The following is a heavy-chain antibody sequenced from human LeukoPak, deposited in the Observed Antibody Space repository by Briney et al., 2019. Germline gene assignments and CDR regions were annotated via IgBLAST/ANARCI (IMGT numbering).Heavy chain of an antibody. Sequence: GRCPTLFNAASRFTFSNYGKHWVRQAPVKGLEWVAVISYDGSNKYYADSVKGRFTISRDNSKNTLYLQMNSLRAEDTAVYYCAKTRYSSGWYPTSGPDYWGQGTLVTVSS. CDR1: RFTFSNYG. CDR3: AKTRYSSGWYPTSGPDY. D-gene: IGHD6-19*01. V-gene: IGHV3-30*18. J-gene: IGHJ4*02. CDR2: ISYDGSNK.